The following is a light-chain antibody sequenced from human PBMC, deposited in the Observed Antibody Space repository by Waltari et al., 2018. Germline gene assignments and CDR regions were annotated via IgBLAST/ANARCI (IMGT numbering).Light chain of an antibody. CDR1: QSVSSNY. V-gene: IGKV3-20*01. J-gene: IGKJ1*01. CDR3: QQYGNLPRT. Sequence: ETVLTQSPGTLTLSPGDRATLSCRASQSVSSNYLAWYQHKPGQAPRLLISGASSRATGIPDRFSGSGSGTDFTLTISRLVPEDFAVYYCQQYGNLPRTFGQGT. CDR2: GAS.